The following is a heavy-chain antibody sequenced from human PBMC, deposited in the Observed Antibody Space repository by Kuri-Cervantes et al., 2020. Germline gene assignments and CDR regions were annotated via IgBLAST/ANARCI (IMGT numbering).Heavy chain of an antibody. J-gene: IGHJ3*01. D-gene: IGHD5-18*01. CDR1: GYTFTGYY. V-gene: IGHV1-24*01. CDR3: ATGGDTAMFYDAFDF. Sequence: ASVKVSCKASGYTFTGYYMHWVRQAPGKGLEWMGGFDPEDGETIYAQKFQGRVTMTEDTSTDTAYMELSSLRSEDTAVYYCATGGDTAMFYDAFDFWGQGTMVTVSS. CDR2: FDPEDGET.